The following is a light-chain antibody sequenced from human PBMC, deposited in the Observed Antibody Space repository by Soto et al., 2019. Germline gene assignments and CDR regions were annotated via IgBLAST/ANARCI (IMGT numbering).Light chain of an antibody. Sequence: DIQMTQTPSSLAASVGGRVIITGQASQDISNYLNWYQQKPGKAPKLLIYDASNLETGVPSRFSGSGSGTDFTLTISSLQPEDFATYYCQQSYSTPITCGQGTRLEIK. CDR1: QDISNY. CDR2: DAS. V-gene: IGKV1-39*01. J-gene: IGKJ5*01. CDR3: QQSYSTPIT.